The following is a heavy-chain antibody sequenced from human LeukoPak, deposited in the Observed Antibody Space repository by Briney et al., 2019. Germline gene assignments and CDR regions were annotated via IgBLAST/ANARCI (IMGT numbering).Heavy chain of an antibody. D-gene: IGHD6-19*01. Sequence: GGSLRLSCAASGFTFDDYAMHWVRQAPGKGLEWVSGISWNSGSIGYADSVKGRFTISRDNAKNSLYLQMNSLRAEDTALYYCANSGSGWYYFDYWGQGTLVTVSS. CDR1: GFTFDDYA. J-gene: IGHJ4*02. CDR2: ISWNSGSI. V-gene: IGHV3-9*01. CDR3: ANSGSGWYYFDY.